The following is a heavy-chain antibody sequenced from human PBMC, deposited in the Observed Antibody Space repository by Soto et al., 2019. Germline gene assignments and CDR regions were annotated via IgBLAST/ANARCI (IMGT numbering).Heavy chain of an antibody. D-gene: IGHD4-17*01. CDR3: AKDNQYGDYGDHGVEY. CDR2: VSYDGSKK. CDR1: GFTFRTYG. J-gene: IGHJ4*02. V-gene: IGHV3-30*18. Sequence: QVQMVESGGGVVQPGRSLRLSCAVSGFTFRTYGMHWVRQAPGKGLEWVAVVSYDGSKKYYADSVKGRFTISRDNSKNTLHLQMNSLRAEDTAVYYCAKDNQYGDYGDHGVEYWGQGTLVTVSS.